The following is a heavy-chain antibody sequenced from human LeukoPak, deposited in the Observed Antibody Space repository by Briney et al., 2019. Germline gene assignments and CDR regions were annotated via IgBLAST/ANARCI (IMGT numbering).Heavy chain of an antibody. CDR2: INHSGST. Sequence: PSETLSLTCAVYGGSFSGYYWSWIRQPPGKGLEWIGEINHSGSTNYNPSLKSRVTISVDTSKNQFSLKLSSVTAADTAVYYCARGRRPRYDYVWGSYRPNNWFDPWGQGTLVTVSS. J-gene: IGHJ5*02. D-gene: IGHD3-16*02. CDR1: GGSFSGYY. V-gene: IGHV4-34*01. CDR3: ARGRRPRYDYVWGSYRPNNWFDP.